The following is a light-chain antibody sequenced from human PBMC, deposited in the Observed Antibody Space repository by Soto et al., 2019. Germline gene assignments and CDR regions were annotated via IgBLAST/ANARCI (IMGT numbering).Light chain of an antibody. CDR1: SGSVSTTNY. J-gene: IGLJ3*02. CDR2: STN. Sequence: QAVVTQEPSFSVSPGGTVTLTCALSSGSVSTTNYPSWYQQTPGQAPRTLIFSTNTRSSGVPDRFSGSILGNKAALTITGAQADDESDYYCFLFIGTIGVFGGGTKLTVL. V-gene: IGLV8-61*01. CDR3: FLFIGTIGV.